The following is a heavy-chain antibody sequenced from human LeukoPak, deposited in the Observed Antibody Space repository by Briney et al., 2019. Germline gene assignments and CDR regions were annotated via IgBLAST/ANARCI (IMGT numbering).Heavy chain of an antibody. CDR1: GGSISSSSYY. Sequence: SETLSLTCTVSGGSISSSSYYWGWIRQPPGKGLEWIGSIYYSGSTYYNPSLKSRVTISVDTSKNQFSLKLSSVTAADTVVYYCGQLQDRYYYMDVWGKGTTVTVSS. J-gene: IGHJ6*03. V-gene: IGHV4-39*07. CDR2: IYYSGST. CDR3: GQLQDRYYYMDV. D-gene: IGHD2-2*01.